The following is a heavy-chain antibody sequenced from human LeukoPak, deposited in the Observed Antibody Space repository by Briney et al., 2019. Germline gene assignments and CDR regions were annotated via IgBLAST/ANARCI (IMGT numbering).Heavy chain of an antibody. J-gene: IGHJ4*02. D-gene: IGHD2-21*02. CDR2: ISAYNGNT. V-gene: IGHV1-18*01. CDR1: GYTFTSYG. CDR3: ARGVRVWVVTATTFDY. Sequence: GASVKVSCKASGYTFTSYGISWVRQAPGQGLEWMGWISAYNGNTNYAQKLQGRVTMTTDTSTSTAYMELRSLRSDDTAVYYCARGVRVWVVTATTFDYWGQGTLVTVSS.